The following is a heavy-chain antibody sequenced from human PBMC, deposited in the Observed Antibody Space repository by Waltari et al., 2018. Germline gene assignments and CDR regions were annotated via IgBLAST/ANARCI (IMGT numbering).Heavy chain of an antibody. CDR3: ARGRYCSSTSCFYVGWFDP. J-gene: IGHJ5*02. CDR1: GGSFCGYY. CDR2: INHSGST. D-gene: IGHD2-2*01. Sequence: QVQLQQWGAGLLKPSDTLSLTCAVSGGSFCGYYWSWIRQPPANGLEWIGEINHSGSTNYNPSIKSRVTISVDTSKNQFSLKLSSVTAADTAVYYCARGRYCSSTSCFYVGWFDPWGQGTLVTVSS. V-gene: IGHV4-34*01.